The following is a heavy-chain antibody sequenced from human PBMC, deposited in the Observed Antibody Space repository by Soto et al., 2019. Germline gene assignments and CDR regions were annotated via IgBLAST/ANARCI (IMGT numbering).Heavy chain of an antibody. J-gene: IGHJ4*02. Sequence: ASVKVSCKASGYTFTSYGINWVRKAPGQGLESIGWISAYHANTYYAQKFQGRVTLTTNISTSTAYMELRSLRSDDTAVYYCARPLNEWLLRLDWDQGALVAVSS. CDR2: ISAYHANT. D-gene: IGHD3-3*01. CDR1: GYTFTSYG. CDR3: ARPLNEWLLRLD. V-gene: IGHV1-18*01.